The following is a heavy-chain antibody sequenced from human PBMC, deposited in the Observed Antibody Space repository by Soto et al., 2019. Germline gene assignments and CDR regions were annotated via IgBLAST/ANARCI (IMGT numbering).Heavy chain of an antibody. CDR3: ARESEDLTSNFDY. CDR1: GFTFTRYS. V-gene: IGHV3-21*06. CDR2: ISSATNYI. J-gene: IGHJ4*02. Sequence: PGGSLRLSCAASGFTFTRYSMNWVRQAPGKGLEWVSSISSATNYIYYGDSMKGRFTISRDNAKNSLYLEMNSLRAEDTAVYYCARESEDLTSNFDYWGQGTLVTVSS.